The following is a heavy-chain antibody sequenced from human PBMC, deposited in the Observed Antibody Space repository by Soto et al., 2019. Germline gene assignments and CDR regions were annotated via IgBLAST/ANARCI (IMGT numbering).Heavy chain of an antibody. CDR2: IYPGDYET. CDR3: ARSPRSSPYFDY. CDR1: GYTFSNFW. D-gene: IGHD6-13*01. V-gene: IGHV5-51*01. Sequence: GESLKISFQCSGYTFSNFWIAWVRQLPGKGLEWMGIIYPGDYETRYSPSFHGKVTISADRSIGTAYLQWSSLEASDSAFYFCARSPRSSPYFDYWGQGALVTVSS. J-gene: IGHJ4*02.